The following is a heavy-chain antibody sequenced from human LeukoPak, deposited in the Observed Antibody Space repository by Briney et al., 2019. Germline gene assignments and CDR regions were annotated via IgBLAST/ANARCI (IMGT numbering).Heavy chain of an antibody. CDR1: GFTFSSYG. CDR2: ISYDGSNK. CDR3: AKGSSGWPAFDY. D-gene: IGHD6-19*01. J-gene: IGHJ4*02. Sequence: GRSLRLSCAASGFTFSSYGMHWVRQAPGKGLEWVAVISYDGSNKYYADSVKGRFTISRDNSKNTLYLQMISLRAEDTAVYYCAKGSSGWPAFDYWGQGTLVTVSS. V-gene: IGHV3-30*18.